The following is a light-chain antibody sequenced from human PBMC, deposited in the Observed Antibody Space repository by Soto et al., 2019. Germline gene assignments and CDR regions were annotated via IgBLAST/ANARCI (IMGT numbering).Light chain of an antibody. Sequence: QSVLTQPPSASGSPGQSVTISCTGNSSDVGASNYVSWYQQHPGKAPKLMIYDVSKRPSGVPDRFSGSKSGNTASLTVSGLQAEDEADYYCTSYAGDTSLGVLGGGTKLTVL. J-gene: IGLJ3*02. V-gene: IGLV2-8*01. CDR2: DVS. CDR1: SSDVGASNY. CDR3: TSYAGDTSLGV.